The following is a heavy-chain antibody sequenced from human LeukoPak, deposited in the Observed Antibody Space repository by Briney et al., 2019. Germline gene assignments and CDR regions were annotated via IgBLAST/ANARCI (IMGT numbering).Heavy chain of an antibody. D-gene: IGHD3-22*01. CDR1: GGSISSYY. CDR2: IYYSGST. V-gene: IGHV4-59*12. J-gene: IGHJ4*02. Sequence: PSETLSLTCTVSGGSISSYYWSWIRQPPGKGLEWIGYIYYSGSTNYNPSLKSRVTISVDTSKNQFSLKLSSVTAADTAVYYCARDALSYYDSSSGFDYWGQGTLVTVSS. CDR3: ARDALSYYDSSSGFDY.